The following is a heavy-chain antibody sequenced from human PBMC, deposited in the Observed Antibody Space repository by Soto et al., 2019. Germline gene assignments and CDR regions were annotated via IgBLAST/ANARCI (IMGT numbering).Heavy chain of an antibody. CDR1: GYSFTQYV. V-gene: IGHV1-3*01. CDR2: IGGGNGNT. J-gene: IGHJ4*02. D-gene: IGHD2-2*02. Sequence: ASVKVSCKSSGYSFTQYVIHWVRQAPGQRLEWMGWIGGGNGNTKYSQKFQGRVTITRDTSASTAYMELSSLRSEDTAVYYCAKSATVPAAIAYWGQGTLVTV. CDR3: AKSATVPAAIAY.